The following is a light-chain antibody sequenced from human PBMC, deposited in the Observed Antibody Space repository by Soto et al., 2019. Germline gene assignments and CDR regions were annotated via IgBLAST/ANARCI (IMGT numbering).Light chain of an antibody. Sequence: QSVLTQPASVSGSPGQSITISCTGTSSDVGGYKYVSWIQQHPGKAPKLMIYEVSNRPSGVSNRFSGSKSDNTASLTISGLQAEDEADYYCSSYTSGSTYVFGTGTKVTVL. J-gene: IGLJ1*01. V-gene: IGLV2-14*01. CDR1: SSDVGGYKY. CDR2: EVS. CDR3: SSYTSGSTYV.